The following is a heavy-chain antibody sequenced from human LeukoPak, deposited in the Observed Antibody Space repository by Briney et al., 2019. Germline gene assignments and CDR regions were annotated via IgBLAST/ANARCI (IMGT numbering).Heavy chain of an antibody. Sequence: PSETLSLTCAVYGDSFTYYHWTWIRQSPGRGLVWIGEVSHTGDTDYNPSLKNRLTISIDTSNKQFSLRLTSVTAADTAVYYCARTPGAFDFWGQGTLVTVSS. CDR3: ARTPGAFDF. D-gene: IGHD2-15*01. V-gene: IGHV4-34*01. J-gene: IGHJ4*02. CDR1: GDSFTYYH. CDR2: VSHTGDT.